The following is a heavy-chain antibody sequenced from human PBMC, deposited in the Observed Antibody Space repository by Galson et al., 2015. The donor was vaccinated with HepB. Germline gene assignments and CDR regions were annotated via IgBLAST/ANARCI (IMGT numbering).Heavy chain of an antibody. Sequence: SLRLSCAASGFTFSSYWMSWVRQAPGKGLEWVANIKQDGSEKYYVDSVKGRFTISRDNAKNSLYLQMNSLRAEDTAVYYCARDATTIFPSPPTDWYFDLWGRGTLVTVSS. CDR1: GFTFSSYW. J-gene: IGHJ2*01. V-gene: IGHV3-7*01. CDR2: IKQDGSEK. D-gene: IGHD3-3*01. CDR3: ARDATTIFPSPPTDWYFDL.